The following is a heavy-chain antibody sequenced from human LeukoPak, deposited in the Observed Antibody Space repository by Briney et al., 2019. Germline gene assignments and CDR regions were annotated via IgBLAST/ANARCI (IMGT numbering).Heavy chain of an antibody. J-gene: IGHJ4*02. CDR2: FSCSGST. CDR1: GGSISSCTYS. Sequence: SETLSLTCSVSGGSISSCTYSWGWIRQPPGKGLEWIGSFSCSGSTYYNPSLKSRVTISVDTSKSQFSLYMDSVTAADTAVYYCARGSPRSLYCSGGSCFDYWGQGTLVTVSS. V-gene: IGHV4-39*07. CDR3: ARGSPRSLYCSGGSCFDY. D-gene: IGHD2-15*01.